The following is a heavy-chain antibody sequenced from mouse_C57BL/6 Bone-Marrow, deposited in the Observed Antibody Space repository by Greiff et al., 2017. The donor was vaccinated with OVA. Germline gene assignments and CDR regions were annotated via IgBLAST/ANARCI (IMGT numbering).Heavy chain of an antibody. V-gene: IGHV1-42*01. CDR1: GYSFTGYY. Sequence: EVQLQQSGPELVKPGASVKLSCKASGYSFTGYYMNWVKQSPEKSLEWIGVINPSTGGTTYNEKFKAKATLTVDKSSSTAYMQLKSLTSEDSAVYYCAGGETSALAYWGQGTLLTVSA. J-gene: IGHJ3*01. CDR2: INPSTGGT. CDR3: AGGETSALAY. D-gene: IGHD1-2*01.